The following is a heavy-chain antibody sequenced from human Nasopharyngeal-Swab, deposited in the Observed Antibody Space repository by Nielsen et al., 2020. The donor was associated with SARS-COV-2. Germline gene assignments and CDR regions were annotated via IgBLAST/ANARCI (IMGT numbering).Heavy chain of an antibody. V-gene: IGHV3-30*02. J-gene: IGHJ1*01. CDR2: IRYDGTDI. Sequence: VRQAPGKGLEWVAFIRYDGTDIYYGDSVRGRFTISRDNSKNTLYLQVNSLRAEDTAVYYCAKGRGDIVVVPAAIPEYFRHWGQGTRVT. CDR3: AKGRGDIVVVPAAIPEYFRH. D-gene: IGHD2-2*01.